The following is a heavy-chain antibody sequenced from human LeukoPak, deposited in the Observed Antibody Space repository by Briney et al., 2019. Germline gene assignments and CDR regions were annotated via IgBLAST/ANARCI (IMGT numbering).Heavy chain of an antibody. J-gene: IGHJ3*02. Sequence: GGSLRLSCAASGFTFSNYGMHWVRQAPGKGLAWVAVIWYDGSNKYYADSVKGRFTISRDNAKNSLYLQMNSLRAEDTAVYYCARIGIAAAGTCDAFDIWGQGTMVTVSS. CDR3: ARIGIAAAGTCDAFDI. D-gene: IGHD6-13*01. CDR1: GFTFSNYG. CDR2: IWYDGSNK. V-gene: IGHV3-33*01.